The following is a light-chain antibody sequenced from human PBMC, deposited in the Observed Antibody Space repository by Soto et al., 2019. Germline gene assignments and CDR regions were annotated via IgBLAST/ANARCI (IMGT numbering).Light chain of an antibody. V-gene: IGKV1-5*03. CDR3: QQYSNYPWT. J-gene: IGKJ1*01. CDR2: KAS. CDR1: QSISSW. Sequence: DIQMTQSPSTLSASVGDRVTITCRASQSISSWLAWYQQKPGKAPKLLIYKASSLEGGVPSRFSGSGSGTEFTLTISSMQPDDFSTYYCQQYSNYPWTFGQGTKVDIK.